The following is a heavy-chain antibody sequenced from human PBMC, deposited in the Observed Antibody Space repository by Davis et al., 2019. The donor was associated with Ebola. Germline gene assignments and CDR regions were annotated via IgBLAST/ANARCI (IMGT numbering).Heavy chain of an antibody. J-gene: IGHJ5*02. Sequence: PGGSLRLSCAASGFTFSDYYMSWIRQAPGKGLEWVSVIYSGGSTYYADSVKGRFTISRDNSKNTLYLQMNSLRAEDTAVYYCAKSGGFDFWSGYYNWFDPWGQGTLVTVSS. CDR1: GFTFSDYY. CDR2: IYSGGST. V-gene: IGHV3-53*01. CDR3: AKSGGFDFWSGYYNWFDP. D-gene: IGHD3-3*01.